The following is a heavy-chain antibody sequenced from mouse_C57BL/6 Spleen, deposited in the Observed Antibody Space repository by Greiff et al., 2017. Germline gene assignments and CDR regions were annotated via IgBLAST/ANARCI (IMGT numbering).Heavy chain of an antibody. CDR1: GYSITSGYY. CDR2: ISYDGSN. V-gene: IGHV3-6*01. CDR3: AKTGTDYAMDY. J-gene: IGHJ4*01. Sequence: DVQLQESGPGLVKPSQSLSLTCSVTGYSITSGYYWNWIRQFPGNKLEWMGYISYDGSNNYNPSLKNRISITRDTSKNQFFLKLNSVTTEDTATYYCAKTGTDYAMDYWGQGTSVTVSS. D-gene: IGHD4-1*01.